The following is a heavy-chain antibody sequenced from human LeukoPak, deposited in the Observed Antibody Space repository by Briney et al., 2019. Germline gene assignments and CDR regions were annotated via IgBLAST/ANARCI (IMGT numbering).Heavy chain of an antibody. CDR2: IGRTSVDK. CDR3: VGGNSREL. CDR1: GFTFNTYT. Sequence: PGGSLRLSCAGSGFTFNTYTMNWVPPAPGKGLEWISSIGRTSVDKYYAASVRGRFTISRDNSKNSLYVEMSSLRAEDTAVYYCVGGNSRELWGQGTLVTVSS. D-gene: IGHD3-22*01. J-gene: IGHJ4*02. V-gene: IGHV3-21*01.